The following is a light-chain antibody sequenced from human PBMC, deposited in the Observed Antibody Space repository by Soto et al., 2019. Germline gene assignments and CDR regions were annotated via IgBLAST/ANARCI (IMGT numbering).Light chain of an antibody. CDR3: QQANSFPPT. CDR2: AAS. V-gene: IGKV1-12*01. J-gene: IGKJ5*01. CDR1: QTISSS. Sequence: DIQMTQSPSSVSASVGDRVTISCRASQTISSSLAWYQQKPGQAPKLLIYAASKLQIGFPARFRGSGSATDFTLTISSLQPEDFATYYCQQANSFPPTFGQGTRLDMK.